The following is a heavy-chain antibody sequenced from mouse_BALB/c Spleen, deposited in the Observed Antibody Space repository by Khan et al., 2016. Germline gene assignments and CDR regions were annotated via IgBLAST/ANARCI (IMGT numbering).Heavy chain of an antibody. V-gene: IGHV5-6-4*01. CDR2: ISSGGNYT. CDR1: GFTFSSYT. D-gene: IGHD3-1*01. CDR3: TRYSSGGFAY. Sequence: EVELVESGGGLVKPGGSLKLSCAASGFTFSSYTMSWVRQTPEKRLEWVATISSGGNYTYYPDSVKGRFTISRDNAKNTLYLQMSSLKSEDTAMFSCTRYSSGGFAYLGPGTLVTVSA. J-gene: IGHJ3*01.